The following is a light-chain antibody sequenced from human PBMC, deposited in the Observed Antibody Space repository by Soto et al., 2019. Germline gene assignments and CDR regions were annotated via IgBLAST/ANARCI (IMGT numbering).Light chain of an antibody. CDR2: AAS. J-gene: IGKJ3*01. CDR1: QSVTTK. V-gene: IGKV3-15*01. Sequence: EIVMAQSPATLSVSPGERATLSCRASQSVTTKLAWYQQKPGQAPRLLIYAASTRATGVPVRFSGSGSGTEFTLSISSLQSEDFAVYYCQQYYNWPRTFGPGTKVDIK. CDR3: QQYYNWPRT.